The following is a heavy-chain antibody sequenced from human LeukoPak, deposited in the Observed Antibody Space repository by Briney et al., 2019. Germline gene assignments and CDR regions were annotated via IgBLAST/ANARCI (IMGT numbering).Heavy chain of an antibody. CDR3: ARMGSSGWYEENWFDP. D-gene: IGHD6-19*01. J-gene: IGHJ5*02. CDR1: GGSISSYY. CDR2: IYTSGST. V-gene: IGHV4-4*07. Sequence: SETLSLTCTVSGGSISSYYWSWIRQPAGKGLEWIGRIYTSGSTNYNPSLKSRVTMSVDTSKNQFSLKLSSATAADTAVYYCARMGSSGWYEENWFDPWGQGTLVTVSS.